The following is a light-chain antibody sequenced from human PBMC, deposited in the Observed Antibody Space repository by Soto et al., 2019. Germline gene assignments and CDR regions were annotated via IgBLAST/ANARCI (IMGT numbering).Light chain of an antibody. J-gene: IGKJ1*01. Sequence: ESLLTQSPSLLFTCVRDRVTITCRPSQGISSYLAWYQQKPGKAPKLLIYAASTLQSGVPSRFSGSGSGTEFTLTISSLQPEDFATYYCQQLNSYPPSFGQGTKV. CDR3: QQLNSYPPS. CDR2: AAS. CDR1: QGISSY. V-gene: IGKV1-9*01.